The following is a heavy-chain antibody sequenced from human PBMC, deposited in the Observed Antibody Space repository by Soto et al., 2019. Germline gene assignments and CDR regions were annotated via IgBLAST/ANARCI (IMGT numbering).Heavy chain of an antibody. Sequence: QVQLQESGPGLVKPSETLSLTCTVSGGSISSYYWSWIRQPPGKGLEWIGYIYYSGSTNYNPSLKSRVTISVDTSKNQFSRKLSSVTAADTAVYYCARHGRNSWLTDYWGQGTLVTVSS. D-gene: IGHD2-2*01. CDR2: IYYSGST. J-gene: IGHJ4*02. CDR3: ARHGRNSWLTDY. CDR1: GGSISSYY. V-gene: IGHV4-59*08.